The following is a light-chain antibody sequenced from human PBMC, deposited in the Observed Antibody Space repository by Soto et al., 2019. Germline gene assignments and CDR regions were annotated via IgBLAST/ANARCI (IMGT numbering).Light chain of an antibody. CDR2: LESSGSY. Sequence: QSVLTQSSSASASLGSSVKLTCTLSSRHSTYIIAWHQQQPGKAPRYLMKLESSGSYYKGSGVPDRFSGSSSGTDRHLTISNLQLEDEADYYCETWDSNIRVFGGGPKLTVL. CDR1: SRHSTYI. CDR3: ETWDSNIRV. V-gene: IGLV4-60*02. J-gene: IGLJ3*02.